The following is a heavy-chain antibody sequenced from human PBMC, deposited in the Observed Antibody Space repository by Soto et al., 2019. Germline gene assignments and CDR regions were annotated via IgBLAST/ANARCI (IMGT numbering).Heavy chain of an antibody. CDR1: GGTFSSYA. D-gene: IGHD2-2*01. J-gene: IGHJ6*02. CDR2: IIPIFGAA. V-gene: IGHV1-69*06. CDR3: ARDKVRVGYCSSTSCLPYYGMDV. Sequence: SVKVSCKASGGTFSSYAISWVRQAPGQGLEWMGGIIPIFGAANYAQKFQGRVTITADRSTSTAYMELSSLRSEDTAVYYCARDKVRVGYCSSTSCLPYYGMDVWGQGTTVTVSS.